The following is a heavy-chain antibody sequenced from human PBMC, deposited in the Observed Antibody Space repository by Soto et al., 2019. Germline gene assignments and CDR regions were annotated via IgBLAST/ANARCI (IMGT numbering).Heavy chain of an antibody. D-gene: IGHD1-26*01. CDR3: AKTWLRWERPATFDY. CDR1: GFTFDDYA. Sequence: EVQLVESGGGLVQPGRSLRLSCAASGFTFDDYAMHWVRQAPGKGLEWVSGISWNSGSIGYADSVKGRFTISRDNAKNSLYLQMTSLGAEDTALYYCAKTWLRWERPATFDYWGQGTLVTVSS. J-gene: IGHJ4*02. V-gene: IGHV3-9*01. CDR2: ISWNSGSI.